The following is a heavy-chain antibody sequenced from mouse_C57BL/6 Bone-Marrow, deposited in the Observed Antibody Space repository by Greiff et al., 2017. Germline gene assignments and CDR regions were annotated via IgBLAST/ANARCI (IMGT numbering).Heavy chain of an antibody. CDR3: AGGLRRRGYYAMDY. CDR1: GFTFSDYG. J-gene: IGHJ4*01. CDR2: ISSGSSTI. Sequence: DVKLVESGGGLVKPGGSLKLSCAASGFTFSDYGMHWVRQAPEKGLEWVAYISSGSSTIYYADTVKGRFTISRDNAKNTLFLQMTSLRSEDTAMYYCAGGLRRRGYYAMDYWGQGTSVTVSS. D-gene: IGHD2-4*01. V-gene: IGHV5-17*01.